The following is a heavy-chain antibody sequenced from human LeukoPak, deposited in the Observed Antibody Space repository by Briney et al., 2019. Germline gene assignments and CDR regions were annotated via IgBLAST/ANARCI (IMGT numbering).Heavy chain of an antibody. V-gene: IGHV3-30*04. J-gene: IGHJ4*02. Sequence: HPGGSLRLSCAASGFTFSSYAMHWVRQAPGKGLEWVAVISYDGSNKYYADSVKGRFTISRDNSKNTLYLQMNSLRAEDTAVYHCARERSGACDYWGQGTLVTVSS. CDR1: GFTFSSYA. CDR2: ISYDGSNK. D-gene: IGHD1-26*01. CDR3: ARERSGACDY.